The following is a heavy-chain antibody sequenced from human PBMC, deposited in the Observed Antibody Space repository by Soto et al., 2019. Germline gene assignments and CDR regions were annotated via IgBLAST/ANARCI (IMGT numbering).Heavy chain of an antibody. V-gene: IGHV1-69*13. Sequence: SVKVSCKASGGTFSSYAISWVRQAPGQGLEWMGGIIPIFGTANYAQKFQGRVTITADEFTSTAYMELSSLRSEDTAVYYCATVEMATIAPNYYYYGMDVWGQGTTVTVSS. CDR1: GGTFSSYA. CDR3: ATVEMATIAPNYYYYGMDV. J-gene: IGHJ6*02. D-gene: IGHD5-12*01. CDR2: IIPIFGTA.